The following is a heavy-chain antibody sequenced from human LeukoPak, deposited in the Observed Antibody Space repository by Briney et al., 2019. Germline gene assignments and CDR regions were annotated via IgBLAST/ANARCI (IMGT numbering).Heavy chain of an antibody. J-gene: IGHJ4*02. D-gene: IGHD4-17*01. CDR1: GVSFDDYY. V-gene: IGHV4-34*01. CDR3: TRMTTGHDY. Sequence: SETLSLTCAVSGVSFDDYYWSWVRQTPGKGLEWIGEISHSGYTNDSPSLKSRVTLSIDTSRKQFSLNPRSVTVADAGIYYCTRMTTGHDYWGQGTLVTVSS. CDR2: ISHSGYT.